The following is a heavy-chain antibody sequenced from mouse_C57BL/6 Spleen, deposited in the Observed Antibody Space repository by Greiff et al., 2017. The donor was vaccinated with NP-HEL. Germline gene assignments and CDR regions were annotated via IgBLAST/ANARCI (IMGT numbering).Heavy chain of an antibody. D-gene: IGHD1-1*01. CDR3: ASGVYYYGSSYEGYYAMDY. J-gene: IGHJ4*01. CDR1: GFNIKNTY. Sequence: VQLQQSVAELVRPGASVKLSCTASGFNIKNTYMHWVKQRPEQGLEWIGRIDPANGNTKYAPKFQGKATITADTSSNTAYLQLSSLTSEDTAIYYCASGVYYYGSSYEGYYAMDYWGQRTSVTVSS. CDR2: IDPANGNT. V-gene: IGHV14-3*01.